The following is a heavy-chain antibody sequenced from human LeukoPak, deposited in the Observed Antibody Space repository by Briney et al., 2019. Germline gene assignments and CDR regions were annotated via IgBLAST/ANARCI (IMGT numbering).Heavy chain of an antibody. CDR2: MNPNSGNT. V-gene: IGHV1-8*03. J-gene: IGHJ4*02. D-gene: IGHD6-6*01. Sequence: SVKVSCKASGYTFTSYDSNWVRQATGQGLEWMGWMNPNSGNTGYAQKFQGRVTITRNTSISTAYMELSSLRSEDTAVYYCARGLGIAARRRLYYFDYWGQGTLVTVSS. CDR3: ARGLGIAARRRLYYFDY. CDR1: GYTFTSYD.